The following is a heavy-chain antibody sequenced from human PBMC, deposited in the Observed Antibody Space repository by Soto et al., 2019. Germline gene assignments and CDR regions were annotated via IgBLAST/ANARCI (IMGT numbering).Heavy chain of an antibody. Sequence: SVQVSCKTSGFTFSSSAVLRVRQARGHRLQWIGWIDVGSANANYAQMPQERVNIHRSATISTDYMKLSRLRSDGTVVYYCASEDYYESSGSNWIDPWGQGTLVTVSS. J-gene: IGHJ5*02. D-gene: IGHD3-22*01. CDR2: IDVGSANA. CDR1: GFTFSSSA. V-gene: IGHV1-58*01. CDR3: ASEDYYESSGSNWIDP.